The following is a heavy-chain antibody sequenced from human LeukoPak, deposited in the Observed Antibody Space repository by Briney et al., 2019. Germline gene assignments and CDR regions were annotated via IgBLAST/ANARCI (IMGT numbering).Heavy chain of an antibody. J-gene: IGHJ4*02. D-gene: IGHD4-17*01. CDR2: ITAYSGNT. Sequence: GASVKVSCKASGYSFTSHGISWVRQAPGQGLEWMGWITAYSGNTHYAQNLQGRVTMTTDTSTSTAYMELRSLRSDDTAVYYCARDGTTTVTPWAYWGQGTLVTVSS. V-gene: IGHV1-18*01. CDR1: GYSFTSHG. CDR3: ARDGTTTVTPWAY.